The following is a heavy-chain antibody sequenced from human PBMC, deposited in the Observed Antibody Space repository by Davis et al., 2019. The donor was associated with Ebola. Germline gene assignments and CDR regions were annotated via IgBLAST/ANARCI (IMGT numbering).Heavy chain of an antibody. CDR2: INPNSGGT. Sequence: AASVKVSCKASGYTFTGYYMHWVRQAPGQGLEWMGRINPNSGGTNYAQKFQGRVTMTRDTSISTAYMELSRLRSDDTAVYYCARVVYSEQWLANWFDPWGQGTLVTVSP. CDR1: GYTFTGYY. CDR3: ARVVYSEQWLANWFDP. V-gene: IGHV1-2*06. J-gene: IGHJ5*02. D-gene: IGHD6-19*01.